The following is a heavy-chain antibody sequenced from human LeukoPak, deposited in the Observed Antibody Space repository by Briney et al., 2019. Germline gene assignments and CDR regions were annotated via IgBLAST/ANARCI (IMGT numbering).Heavy chain of an antibody. D-gene: IGHD2-2*01. V-gene: IGHV1-69*05. CDR1: GGTFSSYA. J-gene: IGHJ4*02. CDR2: IIPIFGTA. CDR3: ARAPINGYCSSTSCSDY. Sequence: GASVKVSCKASGGTFSSYAISWVRQAPGQGLEWMGGIIPIFGTANYAQKFQGRVTITTDESTSTAYMELSSLRSEDTAVYYCARAPINGYCSSTSCSDYWGQGTLVTVSS.